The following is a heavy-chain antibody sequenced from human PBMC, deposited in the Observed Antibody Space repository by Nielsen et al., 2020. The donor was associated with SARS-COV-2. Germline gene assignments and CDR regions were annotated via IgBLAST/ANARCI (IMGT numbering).Heavy chain of an antibody. CDR1: GYTFNAYY. CDR2: FNPGSGGT. D-gene: IGHD2-2*01. Sequence: ASVKVSCKASGYTFNAYYIHWVRQAPGQGLEWMGWFNPGSGGTKYAQKFQGRVTMTRDTSISTAYMELSRLRSDDTAVYYCAQIGIVVVPAALHDAFDIWGQGTMVTVSS. CDR3: AQIGIVVVPAALHDAFDI. V-gene: IGHV1-2*02. J-gene: IGHJ3*02.